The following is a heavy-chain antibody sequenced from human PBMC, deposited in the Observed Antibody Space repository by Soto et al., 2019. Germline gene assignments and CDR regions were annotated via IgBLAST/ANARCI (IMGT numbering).Heavy chain of an antibody. CDR1: GYTFTSYA. V-gene: IGHV7-4-1*01. CDR3: ARAVLGYCSSTSCYTARSYGMDV. Sequence: QVQLVQSGSELKKPGASVKVSCKASGYTFTSYAMNWVRQAPGQGLEWMGWINTNTGNPTYAQGFTGRFVFSLDTSVSTAYLQICSLKAEDTAVYYCARAVLGYCSSTSCYTARSYGMDVWGQGTTVTVSS. CDR2: INTNTGNP. J-gene: IGHJ6*02. D-gene: IGHD2-2*02.